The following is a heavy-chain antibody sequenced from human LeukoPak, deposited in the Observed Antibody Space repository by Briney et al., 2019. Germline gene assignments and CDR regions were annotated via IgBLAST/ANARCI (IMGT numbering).Heavy chain of an antibody. V-gene: IGHV3-66*01. J-gene: IGHJ4*02. CDR1: GFTVSSNY. CDR2: IYSGGGT. CDR3: AQDFWTFRDY. D-gene: IGHD3/OR15-3a*01. Sequence: PGGSLRLSCAASGFTVSSNYMSWVRQAPGKGLEWVSVIYSGGGTYYADSVEGRFTISRDNSKNTLYLQMNSLRTEDTAVYYCAQDFWTFRDYWGQGTLVIVSS.